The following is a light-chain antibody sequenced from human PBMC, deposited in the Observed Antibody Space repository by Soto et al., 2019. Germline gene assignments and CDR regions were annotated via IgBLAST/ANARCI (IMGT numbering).Light chain of an antibody. Sequence: EIVLTQSPGTLSLSPGERATLSCRASQIVDSRYLAWYQHKLGQAPRLLIYDVTRRTTGIPYMFSGSGSGTDFTLTISILEPEDFAVYYCHQYGSSPRAFGQGTKVDIK. J-gene: IGKJ1*01. V-gene: IGKV3-20*01. CDR1: QIVDSRY. CDR2: DVT. CDR3: HQYGSSPRA.